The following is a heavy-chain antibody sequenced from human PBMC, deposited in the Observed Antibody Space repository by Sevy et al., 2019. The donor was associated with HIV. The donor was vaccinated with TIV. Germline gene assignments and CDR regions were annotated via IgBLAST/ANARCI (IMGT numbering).Heavy chain of an antibody. CDR2: ISGYNGNT. J-gene: IGHJ4*02. CDR1: GYTFSNYG. V-gene: IGHV1-18*01. Sequence: ASVKVSCQASGYTFSNYGVTWVRQAPGQGLEWMGWISGYNGNTKYAQKFQDRVIMTTDTATSTAYMELRSLRSDDTAVYYCVRDESFSLIVVDPDYWAREPWSPSPQ. D-gene: IGHD3-22*01. CDR3: VRDESFSLIVVDPDY.